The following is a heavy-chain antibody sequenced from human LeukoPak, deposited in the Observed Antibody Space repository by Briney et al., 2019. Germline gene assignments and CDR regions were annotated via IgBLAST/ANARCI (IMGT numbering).Heavy chain of an antibody. Sequence: ASVKVSCKASGYTFTSYGISWVRQAPGQGLEWMGWISAYNGNTNYAQKLQGRVTMTTDTSTSTAYMELRSLRSDDTAVYYCARGPLYYYDSSGSLDYWGQGTLVTVSS. J-gene: IGHJ4*02. CDR2: ISAYNGNT. D-gene: IGHD3-22*01. V-gene: IGHV1-18*01. CDR3: ARGPLYYYDSSGSLDY. CDR1: GYTFTSYG.